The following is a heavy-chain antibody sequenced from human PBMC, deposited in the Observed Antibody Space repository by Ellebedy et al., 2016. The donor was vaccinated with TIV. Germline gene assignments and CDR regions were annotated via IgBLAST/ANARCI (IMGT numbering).Heavy chain of an antibody. D-gene: IGHD3-10*01. CDR3: ARDLGWVTMARGPYNWFDP. CDR1: GFTFSTYA. Sequence: GGSLRLXXAASGFTFSTYAMHWVRQAPGKGLEWVAVILYDGSNKYYADSVKGRFTISRDNSKNTLYLQMNSLRAEDTAVYFCARDLGWVTMARGPYNWFDPWGQGTLVTVSS. V-gene: IGHV3-30-3*01. J-gene: IGHJ5*02. CDR2: ILYDGSNK.